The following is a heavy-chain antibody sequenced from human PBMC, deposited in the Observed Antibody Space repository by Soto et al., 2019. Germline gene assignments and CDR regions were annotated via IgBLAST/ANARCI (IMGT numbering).Heavy chain of an antibody. Sequence: TSETLSLTCTVSDDFISSYYWNWIRQPAGKGLEWLGRVSTSGATNYNPSLESRVTMSVDTSKKQFSLKLTSVTAADTAVYFCARADYEILTGSYAMDVWGQGTTVTVSS. CDR3: ARADYEILTGSYAMDV. CDR2: VSTSGAT. CDR1: DDFISSYY. D-gene: IGHD3-9*01. J-gene: IGHJ6*02. V-gene: IGHV4-4*07.